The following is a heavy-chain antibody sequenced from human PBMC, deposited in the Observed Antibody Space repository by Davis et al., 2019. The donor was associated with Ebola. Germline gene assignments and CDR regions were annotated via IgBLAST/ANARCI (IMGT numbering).Heavy chain of an antibody. Sequence: ASVKVSCKASGYTFINYYIHWVRQAPGEGLEWMGIFNPGGGSRTYAQKFQGRVTMTRDMSTTTVYMDLSSLRSEDTALYYCTTPGGQDSGYDVFDIWGQGTMVTVSS. CDR2: FNPGGGSR. CDR1: GYTFINYY. J-gene: IGHJ3*02. V-gene: IGHV1-46*03. CDR3: TTPGGQDSGYDVFDI. D-gene: IGHD5-12*01.